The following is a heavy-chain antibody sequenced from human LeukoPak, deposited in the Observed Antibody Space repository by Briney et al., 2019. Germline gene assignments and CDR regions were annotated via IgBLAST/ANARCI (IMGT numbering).Heavy chain of an antibody. J-gene: IGHJ4*02. Sequence: PSQTLSLTCTVSGGSISSSSYYWGWIRQPPGKGLEWIGSIYYSGSTYYNPSLKSRVTISVDTSKNQFSLKLSSVTAADTAVYYCARVYGGNSQSIDYWGQGTLVTVSS. CDR2: IYYSGST. V-gene: IGHV4-39*07. CDR1: GGSISSSSYY. D-gene: IGHD4-23*01. CDR3: ARVYGGNSQSIDY.